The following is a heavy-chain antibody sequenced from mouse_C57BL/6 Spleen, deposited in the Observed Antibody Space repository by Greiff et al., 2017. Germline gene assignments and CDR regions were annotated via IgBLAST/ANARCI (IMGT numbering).Heavy chain of an antibody. CDR2: IYPSDSDT. Sequence: VQLQQSGAELVRPGSSVKLSCKASGYTFTSYWMDWVKQRPGQGLEWIGNIYPSDSDTNYNQKFKDKATLTVDKSSSTAYMQLSGLTSEHSAVYYCARGGYYEYDVVGGWGHGALVTAAA. V-gene: IGHV1-61*01. J-gene: IGHJ3*01. D-gene: IGHD2-4*01. CDR3: ARGGYYEYDVVGG. CDR1: GYTFTSYW.